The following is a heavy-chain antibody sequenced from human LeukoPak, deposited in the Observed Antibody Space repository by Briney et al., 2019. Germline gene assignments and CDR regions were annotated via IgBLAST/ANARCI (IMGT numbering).Heavy chain of an antibody. V-gene: IGHV3-23*01. CDR2: ISGSDGNT. CDR1: GFTFSSYA. J-gene: IGHJ4*02. CDR3: AQARGPTIFGVVTPSC. D-gene: IGHD3-3*01. Sequence: GGSLRLSCAASGFTFSSYAMSWVRQAPGKGLEWVSSISGSDGNTYYADSVKGRFTISRDNSKNTLYLQMNSLRAEDTAVYSCAQARGPTIFGVVTPSCWGQGTLVTVSS.